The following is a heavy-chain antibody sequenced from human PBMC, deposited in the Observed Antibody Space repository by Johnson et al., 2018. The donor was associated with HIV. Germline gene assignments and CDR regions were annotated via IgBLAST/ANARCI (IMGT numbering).Heavy chain of an antibody. J-gene: IGHJ3*02. D-gene: IGHD3-22*01. Sequence: QVQLVESGGGVVHPGGSLRLSCAASGFTFSSYGMHWVRQAPGKGLEWVALVLYDGRKKYYVESVQGRFTISRDDSKSIAYLQMNSLKTEDTAVYYCTRALYRYYYDCSGLVPYDAFDIWGQGTMVTVSS. V-gene: IGHV3-33*05. CDR1: GFTFSSYG. CDR3: TRALYRYYYDCSGLVPYDAFDI. CDR2: VLYDGRKK.